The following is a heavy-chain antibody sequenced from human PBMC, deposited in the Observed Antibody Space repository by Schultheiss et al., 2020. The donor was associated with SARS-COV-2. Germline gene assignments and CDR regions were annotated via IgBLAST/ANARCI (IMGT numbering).Heavy chain of an antibody. D-gene: IGHD6-19*01. Sequence: GGSLRLSCATSGFRFSRYVMHWVRQAPGKGLEWVAVIWYDGSNKYYADSVKGRFTISRDNSKNTLYLQMNSLRAEDTAVYYCAKIPLAVAGTRHRYYFDYWGQGTLVTVSS. CDR1: GFRFSRYV. CDR3: AKIPLAVAGTRHRYYFDY. J-gene: IGHJ4*02. CDR2: IWYDGSNK. V-gene: IGHV3-33*06.